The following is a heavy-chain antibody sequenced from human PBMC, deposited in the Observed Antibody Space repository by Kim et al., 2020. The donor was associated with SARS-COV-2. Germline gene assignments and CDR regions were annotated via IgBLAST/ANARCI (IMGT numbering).Heavy chain of an antibody. Sequence: YADSVKGRFTISRDNAKNSLYLQMNSLRAEDTAVYYCARLAAAGNWALGYWGQGTLVTVSS. V-gene: IGHV3-11*03. D-gene: IGHD6-13*01. J-gene: IGHJ4*02. CDR3: ARLAAAGNWALGY.